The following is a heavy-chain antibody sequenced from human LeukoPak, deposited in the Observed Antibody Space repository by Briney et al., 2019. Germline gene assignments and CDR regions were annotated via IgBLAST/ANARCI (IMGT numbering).Heavy chain of an antibody. CDR2: ISGSGGST. D-gene: IGHD3-22*01. Sequence: PGGSLRLSCAASAFTFSSYAMNWVRQAPGEGLEWVSTISGSGGSTYYADSVRGRFTISRDNSENTLYLQMNSLRAEDTAVYYCAPYYTIDYWGQGTLVTVSS. J-gene: IGHJ4*02. V-gene: IGHV3-23*01. CDR3: APYYTIDY. CDR1: AFTFSSYA.